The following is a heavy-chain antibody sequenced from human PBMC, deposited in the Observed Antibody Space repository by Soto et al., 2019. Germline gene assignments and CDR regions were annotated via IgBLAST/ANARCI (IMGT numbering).Heavy chain of an antibody. CDR1: GGSISSYY. D-gene: IGHD3-10*01. V-gene: IGHV4-4*07. CDR3: AREMYYYGSGSSNWFDP. J-gene: IGHJ5*02. CDR2: IYTSGST. Sequence: NPSETLSLSCTVSGGSISSYYWSWIRQPAGKGLEWIGRIYTSGSTNYNPSLKSRVTMSVDTSKNQFSLKLSSVTAADTAVYYCAREMYYYGSGSSNWFDPWGQGTLVTVSS.